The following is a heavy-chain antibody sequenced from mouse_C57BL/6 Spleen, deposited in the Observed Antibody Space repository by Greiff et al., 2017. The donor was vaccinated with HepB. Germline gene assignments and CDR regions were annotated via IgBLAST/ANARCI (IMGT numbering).Heavy chain of an antibody. J-gene: IGHJ1*03. CDR1: GYSITSGYY. V-gene: IGHV3-6*01. CDR2: ISYDGSN. CDR3: ARDEYYGSSSYWYFDV. Sequence: EVQLQQSGPGLVKPSQSLSLTCSVTGYSITSGYYWNWIRQFPGNKLEWMGYISYDGSNNYNPSLKNRISITRDTSKNQFFLKLNSVTTEDTATYYCARDEYYGSSSYWYFDVWGTGTTVTVSS. D-gene: IGHD1-1*01.